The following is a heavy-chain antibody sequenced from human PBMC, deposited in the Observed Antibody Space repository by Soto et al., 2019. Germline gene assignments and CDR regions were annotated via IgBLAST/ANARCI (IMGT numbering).Heavy chain of an antibody. Sequence: GGSLRLSCAASGFTFSGYWMHWVRQAPGKGLVWVSRIKNDGSIASYADSVKGRFTISRDNAKNTLYLQMNSLRAEDTGVYYCARSDWFDPWGQGTLVTVSS. V-gene: IGHV3-74*01. CDR2: IKNDGSIA. CDR1: GFTFSGYW. J-gene: IGHJ5*02. CDR3: ARSDWFDP.